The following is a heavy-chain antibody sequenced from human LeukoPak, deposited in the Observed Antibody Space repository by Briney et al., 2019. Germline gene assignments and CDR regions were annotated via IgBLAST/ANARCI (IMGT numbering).Heavy chain of an antibody. Sequence: GGSLRLSCAASGFTFTSYAMNWVRQAPGKGLEWVSGISASGGSTYYADSVKGRFTISRGNSKNTLYLQMNSLRAEDTAVYYCAKDVGNYYDSSGYLRTMPFDCWGQGTLVTVSS. J-gene: IGHJ4*02. V-gene: IGHV3-23*01. CDR3: AKDVGNYYDSSGYLRTMPFDC. CDR2: ISASGGST. CDR1: GFTFTSYA. D-gene: IGHD3-22*01.